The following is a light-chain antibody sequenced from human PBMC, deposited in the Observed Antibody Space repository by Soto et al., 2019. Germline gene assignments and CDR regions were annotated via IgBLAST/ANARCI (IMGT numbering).Light chain of an antibody. Sequence: QSALTQPPSASGSPGQSVTISCTGTSSDVGKYDYVSWFQHHPGKAPKLIIYEVSKRPSGVPVRFSASKSGNTASLTISGLQADDEADYYCCSRGASFNWVFGGGTKLTVL. CDR3: CSRGASFNWV. CDR1: SSDVGKYDY. V-gene: IGLV2-8*01. J-gene: IGLJ3*02. CDR2: EVS.